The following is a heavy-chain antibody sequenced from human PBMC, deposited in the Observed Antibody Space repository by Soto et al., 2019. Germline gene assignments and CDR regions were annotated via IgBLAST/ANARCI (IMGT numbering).Heavy chain of an antibody. CDR3: ARGVATIGP. Sequence: QVQLQESGPRLVKPSETLSLTCSVSGDSISSYYWSWIRQPPGKGLEWIGYIYYSGSTNCNPSFKSRVTISVDTPKNQFSLKLTSVTAADTAVYYCARGVATIGPWGQGTLVTVSS. J-gene: IGHJ5*02. D-gene: IGHD5-12*01. V-gene: IGHV4-59*01. CDR1: GDSISSYY. CDR2: IYYSGST.